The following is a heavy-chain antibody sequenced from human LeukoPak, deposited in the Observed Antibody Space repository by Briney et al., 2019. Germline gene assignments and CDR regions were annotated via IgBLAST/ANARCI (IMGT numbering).Heavy chain of an antibody. CDR1: GYTFIGYY. J-gene: IGHJ5*02. V-gene: IGHV1-2*02. Sequence: ASVKVSCKASGYTFIGYYMHWVRQAPGQGLEWMGWSHPNSGDTNYAQSFQGRGTMTRDTSISTAYMELSRLRSNDTAVYYCARVGQWLVSWFDPWGQGTLVTVSS. D-gene: IGHD6-19*01. CDR3: ARVGQWLVSWFDP. CDR2: SHPNSGDT.